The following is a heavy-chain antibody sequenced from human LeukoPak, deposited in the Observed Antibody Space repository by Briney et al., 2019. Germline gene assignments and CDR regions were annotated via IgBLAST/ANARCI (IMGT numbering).Heavy chain of an antibody. Sequence: GGSLRLSCAASGFTFSSYSMNWVRQAPGKGLEWVSSISSSSSYIYYADSVKGRFTISRDNAKNSLYLQMNSLRAKDTAVYYCARAVYGGNSYFDYWGQGTLVTVSS. D-gene: IGHD4-23*01. V-gene: IGHV3-21*01. CDR1: GFTFSSYS. CDR2: ISSSSSYI. CDR3: ARAVYGGNSYFDY. J-gene: IGHJ4*02.